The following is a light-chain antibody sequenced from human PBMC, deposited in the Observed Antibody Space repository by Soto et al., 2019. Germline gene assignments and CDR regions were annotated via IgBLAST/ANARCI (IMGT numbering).Light chain of an antibody. V-gene: IGKV1-5*03. CDR2: KVS. CDR3: LQDINYPWT. Sequence: DIQMTQSPSTLSASVGDRVAITCRASQGINNWLAWYQQKPGEGPKVLIYKVSSLETGVPSRFSGSGSGTEFSLTISSLQSDDFATYYCLQDINYPWTFGQGTKVDIK. CDR1: QGINNW. J-gene: IGKJ1*01.